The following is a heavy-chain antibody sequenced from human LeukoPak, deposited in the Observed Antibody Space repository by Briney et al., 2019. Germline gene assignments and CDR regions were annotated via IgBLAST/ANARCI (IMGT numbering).Heavy chain of an antibody. CDR3: VAAAGYYFDY. CDR2: IDSTSTYI. Sequence: PGGSLRLSCAASGFTFSSYNMNWVRQAPGKGLEWVSSIDSTSTYIFYADSLKGRVTISRDNAKNSLILHMNSLRAEDTAVYYCVAAAGYYFDYWGQGTLVTVSS. CDR1: GFTFSSYN. D-gene: IGHD6-25*01. J-gene: IGHJ4*02. V-gene: IGHV3-21*01.